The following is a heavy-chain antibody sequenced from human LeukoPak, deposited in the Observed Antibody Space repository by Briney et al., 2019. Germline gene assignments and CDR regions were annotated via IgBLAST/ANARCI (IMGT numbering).Heavy chain of an antibody. V-gene: IGHV4-4*07. CDR3: ARVGRGSYYPSFDY. D-gene: IGHD1-26*01. CDR1: GGSISSYY. CDR2: IYTIGST. J-gene: IGHJ4*02. Sequence: SETLSLTCTVSGGSISSYYWSWIRQPAGKGLDWIGRIYTIGSTNYIPSLKSRVTMSVDTSKHQFSLKLSSVTAADTAVYYCARVGRGSYYPSFDYWGQGTLVTVSS.